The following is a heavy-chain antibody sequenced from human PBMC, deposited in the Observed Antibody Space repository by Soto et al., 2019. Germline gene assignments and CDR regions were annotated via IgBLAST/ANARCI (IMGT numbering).Heavy chain of an antibody. Sequence: GSLRLSCAASGFSFSSYAMHWVRQAPAKGLEWVADIFYDGSSKYHADSVKGRFTISRDNSKNTLYLQMNSLRAEDTAVYYCARGPMVRGVPDYWGQGTLVTVSS. CDR3: ARGPMVRGVPDY. CDR1: GFSFSSYA. D-gene: IGHD3-10*01. V-gene: IGHV3-30-3*01. J-gene: IGHJ4*02. CDR2: IFYDGSSK.